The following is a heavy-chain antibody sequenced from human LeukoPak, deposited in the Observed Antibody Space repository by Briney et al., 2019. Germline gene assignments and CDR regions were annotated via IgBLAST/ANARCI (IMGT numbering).Heavy chain of an antibody. CDR2: IRYDGSNK. D-gene: IGHD3-10*01. CDR1: GFTFSSYG. J-gene: IGHJ4*02. V-gene: IGHV3-30*02. CDR3: AKELRTMVRGVVAPFDY. Sequence: GGSLRLSCAASGFTFSSYGMHWVRQAPGKGLEWVAFIRYDGSNKYYADSVKGRFTISRDNSKNTLYLQMNSLRAEDTAVYYCAKELRTMVRGVVAPFDYWGQGTLVTVSS.